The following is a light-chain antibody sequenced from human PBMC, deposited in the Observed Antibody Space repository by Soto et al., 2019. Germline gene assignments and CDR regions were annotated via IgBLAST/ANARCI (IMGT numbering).Light chain of an antibody. CDR3: HQYAYSRQVT. Sequence: EILLTQSPGTLSLSPGERATLSCRASQSVKNNYLAWYQQKPGHGPRLLIYDASRRATGIPDRFSGRGSGTDFSLTISRLEREDVAVYCCHQYAYSRQVTFGPGTKVEIK. J-gene: IGKJ3*01. V-gene: IGKV3-20*01. CDR1: QSVKNNY. CDR2: DAS.